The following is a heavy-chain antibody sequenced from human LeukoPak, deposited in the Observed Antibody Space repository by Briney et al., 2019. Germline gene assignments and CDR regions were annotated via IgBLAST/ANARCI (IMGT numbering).Heavy chain of an antibody. CDR3: ARRVGYSYGPFDY. V-gene: IGHV5-51*01. CDR1: GYSFTSYW. CDR2: IYPGDSDT. Sequence: GESLKIPCKGSGYSFTSYWIVWVRQMPGKGLEWMGIIYPGDSDTRYSPSFQGQVTISADKSISTAYLQWSSLKASDTAMYYCARRVGYSYGPFDYWGQGTLVTVSS. D-gene: IGHD5-18*01. J-gene: IGHJ4*02.